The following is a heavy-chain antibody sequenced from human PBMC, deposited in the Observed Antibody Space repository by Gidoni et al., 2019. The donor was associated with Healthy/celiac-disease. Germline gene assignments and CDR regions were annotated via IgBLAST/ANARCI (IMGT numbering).Heavy chain of an antibody. CDR1: GGSISRGGYY. D-gene: IGHD3-16*01. CDR2: IYYSGST. CDR3: ARDPRGDAWSHFDY. J-gene: IGHJ4*02. V-gene: IGHV4-31*03. Sequence: QVQLQESGPGLVKPSQTLSLTCTVSGGSISRGGYYWSWIRQHPGKGLEWIGYIYYSGSTYYNPSLKSRVTISVDTSKNQFSLKLSSVTAADTAVYYCARDPRGDAWSHFDYWGQGTLVTVSS.